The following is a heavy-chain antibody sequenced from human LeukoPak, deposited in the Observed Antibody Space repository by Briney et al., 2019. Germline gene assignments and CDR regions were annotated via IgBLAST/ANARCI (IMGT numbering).Heavy chain of an antibody. J-gene: IGHJ5*02. D-gene: IGHD3-9*01. Sequence: SGPTLVNPTQTLTLTCTFSGFSLSTSGMCVSWIRQPPGKALEWLALIDWDDDKYYSTSLKTRLTISKDTSKNQVVLTMTNMDPVDTATYHCARTNYGILTGYNWFDPWGQGTLVTVSS. CDR3: ARTNYGILTGYNWFDP. CDR2: IDWDDDK. V-gene: IGHV2-70*01. CDR1: GFSLSTSGMC.